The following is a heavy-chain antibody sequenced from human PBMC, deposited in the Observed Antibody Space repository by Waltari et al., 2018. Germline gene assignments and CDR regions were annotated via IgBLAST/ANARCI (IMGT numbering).Heavy chain of an antibody. Sequence: QVQLQESGPGLVKPSGTLSLTCAVSGGSISSSNWWSWVRQPPGKGLEWIGEIYHSGSTNYNPSLKSRVTISVDKSKNQFSLKLSSVTAADTAVYYCAREGGTTVTTSSVAFDIWGQGTMVTVSS. D-gene: IGHD4-17*01. J-gene: IGHJ3*02. V-gene: IGHV4-4*02. CDR1: GGSISSSNW. CDR2: IYHSGST. CDR3: AREGGTTVTTSSVAFDI.